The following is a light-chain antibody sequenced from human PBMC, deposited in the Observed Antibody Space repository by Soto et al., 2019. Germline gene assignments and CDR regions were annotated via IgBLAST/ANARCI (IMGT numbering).Light chain of an antibody. CDR1: QSVSSY. Sequence: EFVLTQSPATLSLSPGERATLSCRASQSVSSYLAWYQQKPGQAPRLLIYDASNRATGIPARFSGSGSVTDFTLTISSLEPEDFATYYCQQSYNTPRTFGQGTKVDIK. CDR3: QQSYNTPRT. V-gene: IGKV3-11*01. CDR2: DAS. J-gene: IGKJ1*01.